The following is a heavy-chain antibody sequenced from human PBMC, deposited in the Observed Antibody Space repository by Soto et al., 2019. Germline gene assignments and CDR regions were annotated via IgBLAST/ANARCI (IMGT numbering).Heavy chain of an antibody. CDR2: INAGNGNT. Sequence: ASVKVSCKASGYSFTSYAMHWVRQAPGQRLEWMGWINAGNGNTKYSQKFQGRVTITRDTSASIAYMELSSLRSDDTAVYYCARDHCSGGSCYYSGYWGQGALVTVSS. D-gene: IGHD2-15*01. CDR3: ARDHCSGGSCYYSGY. V-gene: IGHV1-3*01. J-gene: IGHJ4*02. CDR1: GYSFTSYA.